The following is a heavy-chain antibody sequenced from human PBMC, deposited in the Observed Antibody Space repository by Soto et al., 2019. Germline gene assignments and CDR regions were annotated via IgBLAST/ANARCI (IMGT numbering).Heavy chain of an antibody. D-gene: IGHD3-10*01. CDR2: ISAYNGNT. Sequence: QVQLVQSGAEVKKPGASVKVSCKASGYTFTSYGISWVRQAPGQGLEWMGWISAYNGNTNYAQKLQGRVTMTTDTSTRTAYMELRSMRADDTAVYYCASVASITMVRGVPYNWFDPWGQGTLVTVSS. V-gene: IGHV1-18*01. CDR1: GYTFTSYG. CDR3: ASVASITMVRGVPYNWFDP. J-gene: IGHJ5*02.